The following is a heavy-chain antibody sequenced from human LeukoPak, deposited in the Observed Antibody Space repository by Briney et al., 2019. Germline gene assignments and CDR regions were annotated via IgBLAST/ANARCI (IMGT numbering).Heavy chain of an antibody. CDR2: IYYSGNT. D-gene: IGHD1-26*01. Sequence: NTSETLSLTCTVSGGSISSSSYYWGWIRQPPGKGLEWIGSIYYSGNTYYSPSLMSRVTISVDTSKNQFSLKLSSVTAADTAVYYCARQRVRLASGSKRRCCAFDIWGQGTMVTVSS. CDR1: GGSISSSSYY. CDR3: ARQRVRLASGSKRRCCAFDI. V-gene: IGHV4-39*01. J-gene: IGHJ3*02.